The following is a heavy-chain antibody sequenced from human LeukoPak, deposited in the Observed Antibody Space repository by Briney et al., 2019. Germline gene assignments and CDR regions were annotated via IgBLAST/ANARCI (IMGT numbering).Heavy chain of an antibody. CDR1: GDSISSSSYY. V-gene: IGHV4-39*07. Sequence: PSETLSLTCTVSGDSISSSSYYWGWIRQPPGKGLEWIGSIYYSGGTYYNPSLKSRVTISVDTSKNQFSLKLSSVTAADTAVYYCAREDGDYDYWGQGTLVTVSS. CDR3: AREDGDYDY. CDR2: IYYSGGT. D-gene: IGHD4-17*01. J-gene: IGHJ4*02.